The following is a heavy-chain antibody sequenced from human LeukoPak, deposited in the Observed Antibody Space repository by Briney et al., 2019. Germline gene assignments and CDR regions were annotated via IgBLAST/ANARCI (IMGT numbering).Heavy chain of an antibody. V-gene: IGHV4-31*03. Sequence: PSETLSLTCIVSGGSISSSSYYWSWIRQHPGKGLEWIGYIYYSGSTYYNPSLKSRVTISVDTSKNQFSLKLSSVTAADTAVYYCARAPIVVVPAAHYRYNWFDPWGQGTLVTVSS. J-gene: IGHJ5*02. CDR2: IYYSGST. CDR3: ARAPIVVVPAAHYRYNWFDP. CDR1: GGSISSSSYY. D-gene: IGHD2-2*01.